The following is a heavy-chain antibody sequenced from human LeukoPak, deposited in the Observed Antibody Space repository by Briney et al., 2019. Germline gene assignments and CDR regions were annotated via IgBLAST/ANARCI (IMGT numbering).Heavy chain of an antibody. Sequence: GGSLRLSCTASGFTFGDYAMSWFRQAPAKGLEWVGFIRSKAYGGTTEYAASVKGRFTISRDDSKSIAYLQMNSLKTEDTAVYYCTRDPTLDWLPQYWGQGTLVTVSS. CDR2: IRSKAYGGTT. V-gene: IGHV3-49*03. CDR1: GFTFGDYA. J-gene: IGHJ4*02. CDR3: TRDPTLDWLPQY. D-gene: IGHD3/OR15-3a*01.